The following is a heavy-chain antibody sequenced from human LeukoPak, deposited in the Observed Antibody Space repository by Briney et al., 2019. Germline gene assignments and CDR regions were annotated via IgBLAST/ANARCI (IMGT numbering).Heavy chain of an antibody. CDR1: GFTFSSYA. Sequence: GGSLRLSCAASGFTFSSYAMSWVRQAPGEGLEWVSAISGSGGSTYYADSVKGRFSISRDNSKSALYLQMYSLRAGDTALYYCAKDRRDSAMANDAFDLWGQGTMVTVSS. CDR3: AKDRRDSAMANDAFDL. D-gene: IGHD5-18*01. J-gene: IGHJ3*01. V-gene: IGHV3-23*01. CDR2: ISGSGGST.